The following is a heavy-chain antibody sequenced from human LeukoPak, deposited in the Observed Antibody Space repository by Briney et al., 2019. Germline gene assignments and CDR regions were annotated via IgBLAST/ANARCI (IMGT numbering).Heavy chain of an antibody. CDR2: VYTSGST. Sequence: PSETLSLTCTVSGGFISSGSYYWSWIRQPAGKGLEWIGRVYTSGSTNYNPSLKSRVTISVDTSKNQFSLKLSSVTAADTAVYYCARVRLIVVVPAAIKYNDAFDIWGQGTMVTVSS. V-gene: IGHV4-61*02. CDR1: GGFISSGSYY. CDR3: ARVRLIVVVPAAIKYNDAFDI. J-gene: IGHJ3*02. D-gene: IGHD2-2*02.